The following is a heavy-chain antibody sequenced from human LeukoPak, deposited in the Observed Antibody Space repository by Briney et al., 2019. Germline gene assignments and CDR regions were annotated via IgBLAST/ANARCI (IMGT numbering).Heavy chain of an antibody. D-gene: IGHD6-13*01. CDR1: AGSISISRDD. J-gene: IGHJ3*02. CDR2: IYFTDTT. V-gene: IGHV4-39*07. Sequence: SPTLSPTCTLSAGSISISRDDWGWLRQPPGKGLEWIGDIYFTDTTHYNPSLNRPVTMSVDTSKNQFYLKLGSVTSPDTAVYYCARGVRGVAAAPARAFDIWGQGTMVTVSS. CDR3: ARGVRGVAAAPARAFDI.